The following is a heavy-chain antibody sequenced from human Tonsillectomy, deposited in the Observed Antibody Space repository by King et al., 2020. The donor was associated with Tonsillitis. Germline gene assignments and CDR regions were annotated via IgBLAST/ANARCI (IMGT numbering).Heavy chain of an antibody. Sequence: QLQESGPGLVKPSETLSLTCTVSGGSISSSSYYWGWIRQPPGKGLEWIGSIYYSGSTYYNPSLKSRVTISVDTSKNQFSLKLSSVTAADTAVYYCARQHSSGWYFDYWGQGTLVTVSS. V-gene: IGHV4-39*01. CDR1: GGSISSSSYY. J-gene: IGHJ4*02. CDR2: IYYSGST. D-gene: IGHD6-19*01. CDR3: ARQHSSGWYFDY.